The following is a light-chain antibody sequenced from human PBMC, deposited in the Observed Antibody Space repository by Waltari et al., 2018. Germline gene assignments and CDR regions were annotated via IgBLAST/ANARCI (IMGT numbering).Light chain of an antibody. V-gene: IGKV3-15*01. Sequence: EILLTQSPVTLSVSPGERGKVSCRASQSLTSNLARYQQKPGQALRLLIYDASTRAPSTPARFRGSGSGTEFTLTISSLQSEDYAVYYCQQYNHWPPITFGQGTRLEIK. CDR2: DAS. CDR3: QQYNHWPPIT. CDR1: QSLTSN. J-gene: IGKJ5*01.